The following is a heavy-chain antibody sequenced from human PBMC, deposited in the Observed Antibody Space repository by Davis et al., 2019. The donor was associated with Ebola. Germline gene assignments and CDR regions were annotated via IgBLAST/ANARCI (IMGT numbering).Heavy chain of an antibody. D-gene: IGHD1-14*01. CDR3: AASAGTVGKFDF. CDR2: IVVGSGNT. CDR1: GFTFSSSG. V-gene: IGHV1-58*02. J-gene: IGHJ4*02. Sequence: SVKVSCKAFGFTFSSSGMQWVRQARGQRLERIGGIVVGSGNTNYAQKFRQRLTMTRDMSTSTVYMELRSLTFEDTAVYYCAASAGTVGKFDFWGQGTLVTVSA.